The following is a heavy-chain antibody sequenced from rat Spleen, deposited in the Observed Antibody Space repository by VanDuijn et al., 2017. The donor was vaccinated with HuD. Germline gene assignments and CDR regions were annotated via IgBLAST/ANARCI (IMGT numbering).Heavy chain of an antibody. Sequence: QVQLKESGPGLVKPSLTLSLTCTVSGFSLSNYGVFWVRQPPGKGLEWMGVIWGNGNANYNSALKSRLSISRDTSKSQVFLKMNNLQTEDTAMHFCARSDFSSPYYFDYWGQGTLVTVSS. CDR2: IWGNGNA. CDR1: GFSLSNYG. D-gene: IGHD1-2*01. CDR3: ARSDFSSPYYFDY. V-gene: IGHV2S61*01. J-gene: IGHJ3*01.